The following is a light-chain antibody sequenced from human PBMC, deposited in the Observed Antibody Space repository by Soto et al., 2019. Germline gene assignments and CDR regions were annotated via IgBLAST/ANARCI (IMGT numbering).Light chain of an antibody. CDR2: EVS. Sequence: QSALTQPASVSESPGQSITISCTGTSSDVGGYNYVSWYQQHPGKAPKLMIYEVSNRPSGVSNRFSGSKSGNTASLTISGLQAEDEADYYCSSYTSSSTVYVFGTGTKV. J-gene: IGLJ1*01. CDR3: SSYTSSSTVYV. V-gene: IGLV2-14*01. CDR1: SSDVGGYNY.